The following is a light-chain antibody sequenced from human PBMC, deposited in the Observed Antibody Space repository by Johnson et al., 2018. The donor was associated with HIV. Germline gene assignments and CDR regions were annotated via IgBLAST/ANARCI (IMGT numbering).Light chain of an antibody. V-gene: IGLV1-51*01. CDR1: SSNIGNNY. CDR2: DNN. CDR3: GIWESSLIAYV. J-gene: IGLJ1*01. Sequence: QSVLTQPPSVSAAPGQKVTIPCSGSSSNIGNNYVSWYQELPGTAPKLLIYDNNKRPSGIPDRFSGSKSGTSATLGITGLQTGDEAVYYCGIWESSLIAYVFGTGTKVAVL.